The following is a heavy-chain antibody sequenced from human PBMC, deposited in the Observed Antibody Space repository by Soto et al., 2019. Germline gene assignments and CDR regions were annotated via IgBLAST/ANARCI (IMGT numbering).Heavy chain of an antibody. CDR2: IYYSGFT. Sequence: QVQLQESGPGLVKPSQTLSLTCTVSGGSITSGGYYWSWIRQHPGKGLEWIGYIYYSGFTYYNPSXXSXXTITVDTSKNQFSLKLRSVTAADTAVYYCARSVFPWGQGTLVTVSS. CDR1: GGSITSGGYY. CDR3: ARSVFP. V-gene: IGHV4-31*03. J-gene: IGHJ5*02.